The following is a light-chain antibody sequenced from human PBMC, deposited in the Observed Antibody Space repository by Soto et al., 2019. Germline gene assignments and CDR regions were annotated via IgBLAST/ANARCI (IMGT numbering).Light chain of an antibody. CDR2: DAS. V-gene: IGKV1-33*01. CDR1: QDISHY. CDR3: QQYDDLPIT. Sequence: DLPLTQSASSLSASVVDIFGSXVQASQDISHYLNWYQQKPGKALKLLIYDASNLHPGVPSRFRGSGSGTEFSFNITSLQPEDVATYYCQQYDDLPITFGQGTRLE. J-gene: IGKJ5*01.